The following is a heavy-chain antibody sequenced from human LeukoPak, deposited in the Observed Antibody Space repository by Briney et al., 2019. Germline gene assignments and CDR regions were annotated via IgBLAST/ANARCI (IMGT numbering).Heavy chain of an antibody. CDR1: GYTFTSYG. D-gene: IGHD6-19*01. V-gene: IGHV1-18*01. Sequence: ASVKVSCKASGYTFTSYGISWVRQAPGQGLEWMGWMSAYNGNTNYAQKLQGRVTMTTDTSTSTAYMELRSLRSDDTAVYYCARQRSGWSYYYYMDVWGKGTTVTVSS. J-gene: IGHJ6*03. CDR3: ARQRSGWSYYYYMDV. CDR2: MSAYNGNT.